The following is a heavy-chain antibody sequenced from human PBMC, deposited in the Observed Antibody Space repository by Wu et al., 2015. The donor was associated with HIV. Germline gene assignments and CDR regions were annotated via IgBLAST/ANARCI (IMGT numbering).Heavy chain of an antibody. CDR2: IIPIFGTA. D-gene: IGHD3-9*01. CDR3: ASVLRYFDWPPGGMDV. Sequence: QVQLVQSGAEVKKPGSSVKVSCKASGGTFSSYAISWVRQAPGQGLEWMGRIIPIFGTANYAQKFQGRVTITADESTSTAYMELSSLRSEDTAVYYCASVLRYFDWPPGGMDVWGQGTTVTVSS. CDR1: GGTFSSYA. J-gene: IGHJ6*02. V-gene: IGHV1-69*13.